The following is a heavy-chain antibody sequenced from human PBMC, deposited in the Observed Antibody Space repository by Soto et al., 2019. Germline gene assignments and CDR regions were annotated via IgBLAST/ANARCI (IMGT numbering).Heavy chain of an antibody. CDR1: GFTFSSYA. V-gene: IGHV3-23*01. CDR2: ISGSGGST. D-gene: IGHD5-18*01. Sequence: EVQLLESGGGLVQPGGSLRLSCAASGFTFSSYAMSWVRQAPGKGLEWVSAISGSGGSTYYADSVKGRFTISRDNSKNTLYLQMNSLRAEDTAVYYCAKDLNSPTAMGARFDYGGQGTLVTVSS. CDR3: AKDLNSPTAMGARFDY. J-gene: IGHJ4*02.